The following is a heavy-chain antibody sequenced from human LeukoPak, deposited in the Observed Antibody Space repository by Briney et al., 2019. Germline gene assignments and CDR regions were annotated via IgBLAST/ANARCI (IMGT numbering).Heavy chain of an antibody. V-gene: IGHV4-39*02. D-gene: IGHD4-17*01. Sequence: SETLSLTCTVSGVSNSSTSYFWGWIRQPPGRGLEWIGGIYYSGSTYYNPSLKSRVTISVDSSKNQFSLKLTSVTAADTAVYYCARDGTGGYGDPYYFDYWGQGTLVTVSS. CDR3: ARDGTGGYGDPYYFDY. CDR1: GVSNSSTSYF. CDR2: IYYSGST. J-gene: IGHJ4*02.